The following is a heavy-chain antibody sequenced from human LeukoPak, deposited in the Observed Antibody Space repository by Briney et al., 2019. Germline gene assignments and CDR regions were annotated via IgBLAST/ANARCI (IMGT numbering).Heavy chain of an antibody. D-gene: IGHD3/OR15-3a*01. J-gene: IGHJ3*02. CDR3: ARGGSEDWGYAFDI. CDR1: GYTFTSYD. CDR2: MNPNSGNT. V-gene: IGHV1-8*01. Sequence: ASVKVSCKASGYTFTSYDINWVRQATGQGLEWMGWMNPNSGNTGYAQKFQGGVTMTRNTSISTAYMELSSLRSEDTAVYYCARGGSEDWGYAFDIWGQGTMVTVSS.